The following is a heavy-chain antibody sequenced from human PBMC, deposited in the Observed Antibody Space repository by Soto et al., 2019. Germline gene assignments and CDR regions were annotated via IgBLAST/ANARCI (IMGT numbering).Heavy chain of an antibody. CDR1: GFTFSSYG. CDR3: ARDRDTMVRGFYYGMDV. CDR2: IWYDGSNK. Sequence: GGSLRLSCAASGFTFSSYGMHWVRQAPGKGLEWVAVIWYDGSNKYYADSVKGRFTISRDNSKNTLYLQMNSLRAEDTAVYYCARDRDTMVRGFYYGMDVWGQGTTVTVSS. D-gene: IGHD3-10*01. J-gene: IGHJ6*02. V-gene: IGHV3-33*01.